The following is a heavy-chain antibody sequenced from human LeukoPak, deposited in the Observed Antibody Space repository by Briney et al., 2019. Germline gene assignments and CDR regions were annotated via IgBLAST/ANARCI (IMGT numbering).Heavy chain of an antibody. Sequence: PGGSLRLSCAASGFTFSSYWMSWVRQAPGKGLEWVANIKQDGSEKYYVDSVKGRFTISRDNAKNSLYLQMNSLRAEDTAVYYCARAGGSSSRPADSWGQGTLVTVSS. D-gene: IGHD6-6*01. CDR1: GFTFSSYW. J-gene: IGHJ5*01. V-gene: IGHV3-7*01. CDR3: ARAGGSSSRPADS. CDR2: IKQDGSEK.